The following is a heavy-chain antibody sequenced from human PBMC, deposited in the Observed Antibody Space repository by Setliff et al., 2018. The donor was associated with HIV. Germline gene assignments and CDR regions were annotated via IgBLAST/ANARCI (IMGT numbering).Heavy chain of an antibody. CDR1: GFTFSSYA. CDR3: ARARGSPTSYFDY. V-gene: IGHV3-64*02. Sequence: PGGSLRLSCAASGFTFSSYAMHWVRQAPGKGLEYVSAISSNGGSTYYADSVKGRFTISRDNSKNTLYLQMGSLRAEDTAVYYCARARGSPTSYFDYWGQGTLVTVSS. CDR2: ISSNGGST. J-gene: IGHJ4*02. D-gene: IGHD1-26*01.